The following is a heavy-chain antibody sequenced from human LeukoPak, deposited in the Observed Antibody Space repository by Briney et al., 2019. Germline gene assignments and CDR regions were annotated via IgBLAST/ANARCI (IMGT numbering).Heavy chain of an antibody. CDR2: IYSGGST. CDR1: GFTVSSSY. CDR3: ARDEIGMYSSSTTSPVTYYYYGMDV. V-gene: IGHV3-53*01. D-gene: IGHD6-6*01. J-gene: IGHJ6*02. Sequence: GGSLRLSCAASGFTVSSSYMSWVRQAPGKGLEWVSVIYSGGSTYYADSVKGRFTISRDNSKNTLYLQMNSLRAEDTAVYYCARDEIGMYSSSTTSPVTYYYYGMDVWGQGTTVTVSS.